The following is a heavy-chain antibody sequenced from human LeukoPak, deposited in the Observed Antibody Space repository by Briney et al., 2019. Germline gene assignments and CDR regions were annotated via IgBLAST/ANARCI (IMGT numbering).Heavy chain of an antibody. V-gene: IGHV1-18*01. CDR1: GYTFTSYG. Sequence: AASVKVSCKASGYTFTSYGISWVRQAPGQGLEWMGWISAYNGNTNYAQKLQGRVTMTTDTSTSTAYMELRSLRSDDTAVYYCAREGGYSYGLMRGHYYMDVWGKGTTVTVSS. CDR3: AREGGYSYGLMRGHYYMDV. J-gene: IGHJ6*03. D-gene: IGHD5-18*01. CDR2: ISAYNGNT.